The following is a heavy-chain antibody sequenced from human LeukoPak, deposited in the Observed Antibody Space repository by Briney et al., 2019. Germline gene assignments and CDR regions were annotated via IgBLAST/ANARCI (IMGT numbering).Heavy chain of an antibody. CDR1: GFTFSSYA. Sequence: GGSLRLSCAASGFTFSSYAMSWVRQAPGKGLEWVSAISGSGGSTYYADSVKGRFTISRDNSKNTLYLRMNSLRAEDTAVYYCAKDEDIVVVPAPFDPWGQGTLVTVSS. CDR3: AKDEDIVVVPAPFDP. D-gene: IGHD2-2*01. J-gene: IGHJ5*02. CDR2: ISGSGGST. V-gene: IGHV3-23*01.